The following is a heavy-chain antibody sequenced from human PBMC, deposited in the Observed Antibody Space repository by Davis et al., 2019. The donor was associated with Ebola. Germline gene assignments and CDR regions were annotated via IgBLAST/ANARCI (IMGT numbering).Heavy chain of an antibody. J-gene: IGHJ4*02. CDR1: GGSISSYY. CDR3: ARDRDSSGRYFDY. D-gene: IGHD3-22*01. V-gene: IGHV4-59*01. Sequence: SETLSLTCTVSGGSISSYYWNWIRQPPGKGLEWIGNIYYSGSTNYNHSLKSRLTMSIDPSKKQFYLKLSSVTAADTAVYYCARDRDSSGRYFDYWGQGALVTVSS. CDR2: IYYSGST.